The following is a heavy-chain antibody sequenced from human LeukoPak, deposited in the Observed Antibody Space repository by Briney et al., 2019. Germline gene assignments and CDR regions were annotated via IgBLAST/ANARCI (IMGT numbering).Heavy chain of an antibody. V-gene: IGHV4-30-2*01. J-gene: IGHJ3*02. CDR1: GGSISSGGYY. CDR2: IYHSGST. CDR3: ATRRDDFWSGYHSYAFDI. Sequence: SETLSLTCTVSGGSISSGGYYWSWIRQPPGKGLEWIGYIYHSGSTYYNPSLKSRVTISVDRSKNQFSLKLSSVTAADTAVYYCATRRDDFWSGYHSYAFDIWGQGTMVTVSS. D-gene: IGHD3-3*01.